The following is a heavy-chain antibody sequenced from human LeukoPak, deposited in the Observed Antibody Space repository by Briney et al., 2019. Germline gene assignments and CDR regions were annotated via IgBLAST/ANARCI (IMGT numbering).Heavy chain of an antibody. J-gene: IGHJ4*02. CDR1: GFTFSSYG. CDR2: IRYDGSNK. Sequence: PGGSLRLSCAASGFTFSSYGMHWVRQAPGKGLEWVAFIRYDGSNKYYADSVKGRFTISRDNSKNTLYLQMNSLRAEDTAVYYCAKGRHPLAAAGQYFDYWGQGTLVTVSP. V-gene: IGHV3-30*02. CDR3: AKGRHPLAAAGQYFDY. D-gene: IGHD6-13*01.